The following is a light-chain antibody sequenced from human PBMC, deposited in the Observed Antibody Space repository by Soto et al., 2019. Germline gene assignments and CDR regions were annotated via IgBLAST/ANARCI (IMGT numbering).Light chain of an antibody. Sequence: DIQMTQSPSSLSASVGDRVTITCRASQSISSYLNWYQQKPGKAPKLLIYAASSLQSGVPSRFSGSGSGTDFTLTISSLQPEDFETYYCQQSYSTHRTFGQGTKVEIX. V-gene: IGKV1-39*01. CDR2: AAS. CDR3: QQSYSTHRT. CDR1: QSISSY. J-gene: IGKJ1*01.